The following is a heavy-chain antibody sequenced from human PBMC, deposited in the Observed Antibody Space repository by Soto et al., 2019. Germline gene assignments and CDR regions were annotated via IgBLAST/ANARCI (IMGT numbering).Heavy chain of an antibody. CDR2: INHSGST. CDR3: ARGFRVVGYSYGDEDYGMDV. D-gene: IGHD5-18*01. J-gene: IGHJ6*02. V-gene: IGHV4-34*01. Sequence: SETLSLTCAVYGASFSGYYWSWMRQRPGKGPEWIGEINHSGSTNYDPSLKSRVTISVDTFKNQFSLKLSAVTAADTAVDYCARGFRVVGYSYGDEDYGMDVWGQGTTVTVSS. CDR1: GASFSGYY.